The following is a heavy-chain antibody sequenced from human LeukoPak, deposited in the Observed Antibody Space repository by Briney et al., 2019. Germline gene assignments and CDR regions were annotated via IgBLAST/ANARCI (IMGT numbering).Heavy chain of an antibody. V-gene: IGHV3-30-3*01. D-gene: IGHD3-22*01. CDR3: ARVLSGSWDWFDP. CDR1: GFTFSSYA. Sequence: GGSLRLSCAASGFTFSSYAMHWVRQAPGKGLEWVAVISYDGSNKYYADSVKGRFTISRDNAKNSLYLQMNSLRAEDTAVYYCARVLSGSWDWFDPWGQGTLVTVSS. CDR2: ISYDGSNK. J-gene: IGHJ5*02.